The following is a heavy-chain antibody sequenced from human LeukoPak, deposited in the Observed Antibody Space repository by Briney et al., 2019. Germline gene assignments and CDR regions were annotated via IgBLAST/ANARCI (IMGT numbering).Heavy chain of an antibody. CDR3: VKSARGQLWLLSDY. CDR2: ISWNSGSI. J-gene: IGHJ4*02. CDR1: GFTFDDYA. D-gene: IGHD5-18*01. Sequence: PGGSLRLSCAASGFTFDDYAMHWVRQAPGKGLGWVSGISWNSGSIGYADSVKGRFTISRDNAKNSLYLQMNSLRAEDTALYYCVKSARGQLWLLSDYWGQGTLVTVSS. V-gene: IGHV3-9*01.